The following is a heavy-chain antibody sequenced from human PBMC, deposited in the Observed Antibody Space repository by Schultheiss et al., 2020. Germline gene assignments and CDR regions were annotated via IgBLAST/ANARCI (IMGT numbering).Heavy chain of an antibody. V-gene: IGHV3-7*03. CDR1: GFTFSSYA. CDR3: ARDTRGLGFDF. D-gene: IGHD3-10*01. J-gene: IGHJ4*02. Sequence: GESLKISCAASGFTFSSYAMSWVRQAPGKGLEWVANIRDDGSDQWYVDSVKGRFTISRDNAKNSLYLQMNSLRAEDTAVYYCARDTRGLGFDFWGQGTLVTVSS. CDR2: IRDDGSDQ.